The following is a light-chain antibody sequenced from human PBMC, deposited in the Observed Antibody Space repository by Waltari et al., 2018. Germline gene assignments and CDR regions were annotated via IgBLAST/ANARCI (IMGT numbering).Light chain of an antibody. J-gene: IGKJ1*01. CDR2: GAS. Sequence: EIVMTQSPATLSVSPGERATLSCRASQSVSSNLAWYQQKPGQAPRLLIYGASTRATGIPASFSGSGSGTEFTLTISSMQSEDFAVYYCQQYTKFGQGTKVEIK. CDR1: QSVSSN. V-gene: IGKV3-15*01. CDR3: QQYTK.